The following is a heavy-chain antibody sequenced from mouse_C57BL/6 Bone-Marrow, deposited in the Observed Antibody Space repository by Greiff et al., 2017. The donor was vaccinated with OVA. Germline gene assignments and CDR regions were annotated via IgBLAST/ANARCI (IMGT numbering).Heavy chain of an antibody. CDR2: IYPRSGNT. Sequence: VQLQQSGAELARPGASVKLSCKASGYTFTSYGISWVKQRTGQGLEWIGEIYPRSGNTYYNEKFKGKATLTADKSSSTAYMELRSLTSEDSAVYFWERWERGDYGSGYFDVWGTGTTVTVSS. V-gene: IGHV1-81*01. J-gene: IGHJ1*03. D-gene: IGHD1-1*01. CDR1: GYTFTSYG. CDR3: ERWERGDYGSGYFDV.